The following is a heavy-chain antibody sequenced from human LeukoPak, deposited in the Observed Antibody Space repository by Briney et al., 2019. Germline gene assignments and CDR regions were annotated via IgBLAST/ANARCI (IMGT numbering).Heavy chain of an antibody. D-gene: IGHD2-15*01. J-gene: IGHJ5*02. CDR3: ARQEYCSGGSCYTWFDP. CDR2: IYPADSDI. V-gene: IGHV5-51*01. CDR1: GYSINNYW. Sequence: GESLKISCKGSGYSINNYWIGWVRQMPGKGLERMGIIYPADSDIRYSPSSQGQVTISADKSISTAYLQWSSLKASDTAMYYCARQEYCSGGSCYTWFDPWGQGTLVTVSS.